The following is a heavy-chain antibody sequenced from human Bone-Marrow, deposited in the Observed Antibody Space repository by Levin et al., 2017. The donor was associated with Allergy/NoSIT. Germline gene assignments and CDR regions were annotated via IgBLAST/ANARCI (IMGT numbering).Heavy chain of an antibody. D-gene: IGHD6-13*01. CDR1: GFTFDDYA. CDR3: AKGAAAGGSRLYFDY. CDR2: ISWNSGSI. Sequence: HAGGSLRLSCAASGFTFDDYAMHWVRQAPGKGLEWVSGISWNSGSIGYADSVKGRFTISRDNAKNSLYLQMNSLRAEDTALYYCAKGAAAGGSRLYFDYWGQGTLVTVSS. V-gene: IGHV3-9*01. J-gene: IGHJ4*02.